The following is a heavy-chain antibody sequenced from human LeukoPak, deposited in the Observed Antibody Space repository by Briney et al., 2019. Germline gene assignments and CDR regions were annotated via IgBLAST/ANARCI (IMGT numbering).Heavy chain of an antibody. V-gene: IGHV4-59*11. CDR1: GGSISSHY. J-gene: IGHJ6*02. D-gene: IGHD3-10*01. Sequence: SETLSLTCTVSGGSISSHYWSWIRQPPGKGLEWIGYIYYSGSTNYNPSLKSRVTISVDTSKNQFSLKLSSVTAADTAGYYCARVTRYYYGSGSRNYYYGMDVWGQGTTVTVSS. CDR3: ARVTRYYYGSGSRNYYYGMDV. CDR2: IYYSGST.